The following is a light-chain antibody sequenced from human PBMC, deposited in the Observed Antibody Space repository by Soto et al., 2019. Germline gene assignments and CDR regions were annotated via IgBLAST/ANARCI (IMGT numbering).Light chain of an antibody. CDR3: QESFSSLWGT. CDR1: QSINTY. Sequence: DIQMTQSPSSLSASVGDRVTITCRTSQSINTYLNWYQQKPGKAPKLLIYGASSLRSGVPLRFSGSGSGTDFTLTIRSLETEDFATYYCQESFSSLWGTCGQGTKVDIK. V-gene: IGKV1-39*01. J-gene: IGKJ1*01. CDR2: GAS.